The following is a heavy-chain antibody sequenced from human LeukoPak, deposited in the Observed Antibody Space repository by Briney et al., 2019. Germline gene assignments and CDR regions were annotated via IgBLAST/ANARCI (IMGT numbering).Heavy chain of an antibody. CDR2: ISGSGGST. J-gene: IGHJ6*02. CDR3: ARPRYYYYYYGMDV. V-gene: IGHV3-23*01. CDR1: GFTFSSYA. Sequence: GGSLRLSCAASGFTFSSYAMSWVRQAPGKGLEWVSAISGSGGSTYYADSVKGRFTISRDNSKNTLYLQMNSLRAEDTAVYYCARPRYYYYYYGMDVWGQGTTVTVSS.